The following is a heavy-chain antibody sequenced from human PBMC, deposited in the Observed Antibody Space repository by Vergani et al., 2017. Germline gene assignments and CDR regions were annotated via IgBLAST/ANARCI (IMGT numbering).Heavy chain of an antibody. CDR2: ISYDGSNK. D-gene: IGHD3-22*01. J-gene: IGHJ4*02. CDR1: GFTFSSYG. V-gene: IGHV3-30*18. Sequence: QVQLVESGGGVVQPGRSLRLSCAASGFTFSSYGMHWVRQAPGKGLEWVAVISYDGSNKYYADSVKGRFTISRDNSKNTLYLQMNSLRAEDTAVYYCAKGRPSGLATKLDYWGQGTLVTVSS. CDR3: AKGRPSGLATKLDY.